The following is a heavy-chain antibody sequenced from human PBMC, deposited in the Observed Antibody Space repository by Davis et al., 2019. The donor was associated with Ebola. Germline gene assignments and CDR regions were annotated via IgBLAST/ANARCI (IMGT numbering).Heavy chain of an antibody. Sequence: GGSLRLSCAASGFTFSSYAMHWVRQAPGKGLEWVAVISYDGSNKYYADSVKGRFTISRDNSKNTLYLQMNSLRAEDTAVYYCARGTYLSSWGQGTLVTVSS. D-gene: IGHD2-15*01. CDR3: ARGTYLSS. CDR2: ISYDGSNK. CDR1: GFTFSSYA. J-gene: IGHJ4*02. V-gene: IGHV3-30-3*01.